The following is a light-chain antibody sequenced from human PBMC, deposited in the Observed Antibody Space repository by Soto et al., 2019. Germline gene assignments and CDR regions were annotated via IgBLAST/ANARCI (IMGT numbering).Light chain of an antibody. V-gene: IGLV2-14*01. CDR3: SSYTSATTYV. Sequence: QSALTQPASVSGSPGQSITISCTGTSSDVGAYNYDSWYQQYPGEAPKVIIYDASHRPAGVSNRFSGSKSGNTASLTISGLQTQAEADYYCSSYTSATTYVFGTGTKVTVL. CDR1: SSDVGAYNY. J-gene: IGLJ1*01. CDR2: DAS.